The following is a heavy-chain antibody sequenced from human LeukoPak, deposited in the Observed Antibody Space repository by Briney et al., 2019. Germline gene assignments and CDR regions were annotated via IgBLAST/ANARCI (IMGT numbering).Heavy chain of an antibody. CDR2: INSDGTST. D-gene: IGHD3-22*01. CDR1: GLALRNYW. CDR3: ARERANYYDSSGYCDY. Sequence: PGGSLRLSCATSGLALRNYWIHWVRQAPGGGLVWVSRINSDGTSTSYADSVKGRFTISRDNARTPVYLQTNSLRDEDTAVYYCARERANYYDSSGYCDYWGQGTLVTVSS. J-gene: IGHJ4*02. V-gene: IGHV3-74*01.